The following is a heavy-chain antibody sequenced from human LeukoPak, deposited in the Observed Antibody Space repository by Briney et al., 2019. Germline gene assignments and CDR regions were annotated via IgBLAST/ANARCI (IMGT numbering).Heavy chain of an antibody. D-gene: IGHD2-2*01. CDR3: ARDPAYCSSTRCREGDFDY. V-gene: IGHV6-1*01. J-gene: IGHJ4*02. CDR2: TYYRSKWYN. CDR1: GDSVSSNSAA. Sequence: SQTLSLTCAISGDSVSSNSAAWNWIRQSPSRGLEWLGRTYYRSKWYNDYAVSVKSRITINPDTSKNQFSLQLNSVTPEDTAVYYCARDPAYCSSTRCREGDFDYWGQGTLVTVSS.